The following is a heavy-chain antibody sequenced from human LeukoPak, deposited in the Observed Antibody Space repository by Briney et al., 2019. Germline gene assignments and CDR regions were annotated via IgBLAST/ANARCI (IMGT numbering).Heavy chain of an antibody. V-gene: IGHV3-7*01. D-gene: IGHD3-22*01. CDR1: GFSFSDYW. CDR3: TKDLNQDSSG. Sequence: PARSLTLSCAASGFSFSDYWMTWVCQAQGKGLDCVANIKTDGSATYYQDSVKGRFTVSRDNAKNSLYLQLNNMRVEHTVIYYCTKDLNQDSSGWGQGNLGTVSS. J-gene: IGHJ4*02. CDR2: IKTDGSAT.